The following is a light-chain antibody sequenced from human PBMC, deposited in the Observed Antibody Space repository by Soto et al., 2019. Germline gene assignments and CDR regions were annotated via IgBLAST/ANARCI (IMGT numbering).Light chain of an antibody. J-gene: IGKJ4*01. V-gene: IGKV3-11*01. CDR2: DAS. CDR3: QQRSNWPLLT. Sequence: EIVLTQSPATLSLSPWERASLSCRASQSVSSYLAWYQQRPGQAPRLLLYDASNRATDIPARFSGSGSGTYFTLTISSLEPEDFAVYYCQQRSNWPLLTFGGGTKVAIK. CDR1: QSVSSY.